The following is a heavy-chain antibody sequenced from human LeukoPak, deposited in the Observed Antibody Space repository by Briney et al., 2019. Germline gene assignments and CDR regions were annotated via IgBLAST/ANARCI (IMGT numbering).Heavy chain of an antibody. CDR2: IYHSGST. V-gene: IGHV4-34*01. J-gene: IGHJ4*02. CDR3: ARAAMTTVTFDY. D-gene: IGHD4-17*01. CDR1: GGSFSGYY. Sequence: PSETLSLTCAVYGGSFSGYYWSWIRQPPGKGLEWIGYIYHSGSTYYNPSLKSRVTISVDRSKNQFSLKLSSVTAADTAVYYCARAAMTTVTFDYWGQGTLVTVSS.